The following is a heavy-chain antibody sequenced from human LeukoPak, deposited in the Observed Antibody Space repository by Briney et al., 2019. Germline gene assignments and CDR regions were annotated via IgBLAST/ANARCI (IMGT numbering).Heavy chain of an antibody. V-gene: IGHV4-39*01. CDR3: ARRGYYDSNGYYGY. J-gene: IGHJ4*02. Sequence: SETLSLTCTVSGGSISSSIHYWGWIHQPLGKGLEWIGTIYYSGSTYFNPSLKSRVTISVDTPKNQFSLKLSSVTAADTAVYYCARRGYYDSNGYYGYWGQGTLVTVSS. D-gene: IGHD3-22*01. CDR2: IYYSGST. CDR1: GGSISSSIHY.